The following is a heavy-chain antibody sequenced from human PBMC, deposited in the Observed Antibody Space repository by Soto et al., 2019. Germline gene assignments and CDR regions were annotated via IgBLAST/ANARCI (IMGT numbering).Heavy chain of an antibody. CDR1: GYSCTRYW. Sequence: GGSVKISCKGSGYSCTRYWISCVLQMPLKCRDWMGSIDPSDSYTNYSPSFQGHVTISADKSISTAYLQWSSLKASDTAMYYCARHAPMIVVINGMDVWGQGTTVTVSS. D-gene: IGHD3-22*01. CDR2: IDPSDSYT. V-gene: IGHV5-10-1*01. CDR3: ARHAPMIVVINGMDV. J-gene: IGHJ6*02.